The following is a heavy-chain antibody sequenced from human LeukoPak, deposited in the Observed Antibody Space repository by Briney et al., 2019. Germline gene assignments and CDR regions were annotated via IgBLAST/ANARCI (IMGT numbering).Heavy chain of an antibody. J-gene: IGHJ3*02. Sequence: GGSLRLSCAASGFTFNNYLMHWVRQAPGKGLEWVTLISYDGNKKYYADSVRDRFTISRDNSKNTLYLQMNSLRAEDTAVYYCARGREWRNDAFDIWGQGTMVTVSS. CDR3: ARGREWRNDAFDI. CDR2: ISYDGNKK. V-gene: IGHV3-30-3*01. CDR1: GFTFNNYL. D-gene: IGHD3-3*01.